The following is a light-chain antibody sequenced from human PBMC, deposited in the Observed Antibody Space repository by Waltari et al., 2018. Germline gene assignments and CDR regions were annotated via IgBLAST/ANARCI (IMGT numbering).Light chain of an antibody. J-gene: IGKJ2*03. V-gene: IGKV2-30*01. CDR1: QSLVYSDGNIY. CDR3: MQGTNWPQS. Sequence: DVVMTQSPLSLPVTLGQPASISCRSSQSLVYSDGNIYLNWCQQRPGQSPRRLIYKVSRRDSGVPDRFSGSGSGTDFTLRISRVEAEDVGLYFCMQGTNWPQSFGQGTKLEIK. CDR2: KVS.